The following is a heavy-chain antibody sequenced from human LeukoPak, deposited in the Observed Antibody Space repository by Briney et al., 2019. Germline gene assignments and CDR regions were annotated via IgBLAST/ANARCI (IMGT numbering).Heavy chain of an antibody. D-gene: IGHD6-19*01. J-gene: IGHJ6*03. CDR2: IYSGGST. CDR1: GFTVSSNY. V-gene: IGHV3-53*01. Sequence: GGSLRLSCAASGFTVSSNYMSWVRQAPGKGLEWVSVIYSGGSTYYADSVKGRFTISRDNAKNSLYLQMNSLRAEDTAVYYCARDGAGKYYYYYYYMDVWGKGTTVTVSS. CDR3: ARDGAGKYYYYYYYMDV.